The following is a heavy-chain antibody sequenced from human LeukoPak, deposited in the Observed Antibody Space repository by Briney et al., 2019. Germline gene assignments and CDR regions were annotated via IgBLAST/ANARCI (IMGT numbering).Heavy chain of an antibody. CDR2: INSDGSST. CDR3: ARATVSGSYYYYYMDV. J-gene: IGHJ6*03. Sequence: PGGSLRLSCAASGFTLSNYWMHWVRQAPGKGLVWVSRINSDGSSTSYADSVKGRFTISRDNAKNTLYLQMNSLRAEDTAVYYCARATVSGSYYYYYMDVWGKGTTVTVSS. V-gene: IGHV3-74*01. D-gene: IGHD1-26*01. CDR1: GFTLSNYW.